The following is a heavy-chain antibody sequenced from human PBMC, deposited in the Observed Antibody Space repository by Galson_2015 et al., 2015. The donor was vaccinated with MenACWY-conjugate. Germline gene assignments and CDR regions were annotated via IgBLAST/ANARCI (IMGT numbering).Heavy chain of an antibody. CDR1: GFTFTDAW. CDR3: ATLAYGYNPH. V-gene: IGHV3-15*01. Sequence: SLRLSCAASGFTFTDAWMTWVRQAPGKGLEWVGRIKPKTDGGTADYGAPVKGRFTISRDDSEKTLFLQMDSLRTEDSAVYHCATLAYGYNPHWGQGTLVTVSS. J-gene: IGHJ4*02. CDR2: IKPKTDGGTA. D-gene: IGHD1-14*01.